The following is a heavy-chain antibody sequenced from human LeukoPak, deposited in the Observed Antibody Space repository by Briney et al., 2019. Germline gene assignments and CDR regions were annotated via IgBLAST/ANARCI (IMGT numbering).Heavy chain of an antibody. CDR2: ISSSSSYI. D-gene: IGHD6-19*01. V-gene: IGHV3-21*01. CDR3: ASPQWNLV. Sequence: GGSLRLSCAASGFTVSSNYMSWVRQAPGKGLEWVSSISSSSSYIYYADSVKGRFTISRDNAKNSLYLQMNSLRAEDTAVYYCASPQWNLVWGKGTTVTVSS. J-gene: IGHJ6*04. CDR1: GFTVSSNY.